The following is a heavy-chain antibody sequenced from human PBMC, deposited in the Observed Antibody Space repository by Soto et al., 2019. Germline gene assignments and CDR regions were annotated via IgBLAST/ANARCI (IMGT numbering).Heavy chain of an antibody. J-gene: IGHJ6*03. CDR3: ARDSETSTNYYYYMDV. CDR1: GGSISSYY. D-gene: IGHD2-2*01. CDR2: IYYSGST. V-gene: IGHV4-59*01. Sequence: ETLSLTCTVSGGSISSYYWSWIRQPPGKGLEWIGYIYYSGSTNYNPPHKSRVTISVDTSKNQFSLKLSSVTAADTAVYYCARDSETSTNYYYYMDVWGKGTTVTVSS.